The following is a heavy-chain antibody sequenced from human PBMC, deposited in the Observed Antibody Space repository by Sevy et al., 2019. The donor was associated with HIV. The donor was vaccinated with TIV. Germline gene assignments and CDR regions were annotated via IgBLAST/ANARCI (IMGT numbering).Heavy chain of an antibody. J-gene: IGHJ4*02. V-gene: IGHV3-15*01. CDR1: GFIFSSAW. Sequence: GGSLRLSCAASGFIFSSAWMNSLRVPPGKGLEWVGRVKSRNDGGTIDYAAPVKGRFIISRDDSKNTLFLEMNSLKSEDTAVYYCTTDVPDAKPQIDYWGQGTLVTVSS. D-gene: IGHD2-2*02. CDR3: TTDVPDAKPQIDY. CDR2: VKSRNDGGTI.